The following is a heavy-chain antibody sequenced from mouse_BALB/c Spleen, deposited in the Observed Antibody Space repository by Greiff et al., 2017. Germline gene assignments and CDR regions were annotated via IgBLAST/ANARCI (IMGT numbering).Heavy chain of an antibody. J-gene: IGHJ2*01. Sequence: EVMLVESGGDLVKPGGSLKLSCAASGFTFSSYGMSWVRQTPDKRLEWVATISSGGSYTYYPDSVKGRFTISRDNAKNTLYLQMSSLKSEDTAMYYCASRGNFDYWGQGTTLTVSS. D-gene: IGHD3-3*01. CDR3: ASRGNFDY. CDR1: GFTFSSYG. V-gene: IGHV5-6*01. CDR2: ISSGGSYT.